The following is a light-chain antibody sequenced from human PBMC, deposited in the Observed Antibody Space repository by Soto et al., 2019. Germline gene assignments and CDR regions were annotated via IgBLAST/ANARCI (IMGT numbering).Light chain of an antibody. Sequence: DIQMTQSPSSLSASVGDRVTIACRASQSISTYLNWYQQKPGKAPRLLIYAASSLQSGVPSRFSGSGSETDFTLTISSLQPEHFASYFCQQSHSAPWTFGQGTKVEIK. CDR3: QQSHSAPWT. CDR1: QSISTY. CDR2: AAS. V-gene: IGKV1-39*01. J-gene: IGKJ1*01.